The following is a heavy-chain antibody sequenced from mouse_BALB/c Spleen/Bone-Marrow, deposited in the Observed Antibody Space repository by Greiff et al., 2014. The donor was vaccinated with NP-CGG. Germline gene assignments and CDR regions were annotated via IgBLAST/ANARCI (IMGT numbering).Heavy chain of an antibody. Sequence: VQLQQSGAELVKPGASVKLSCTASGFNIKDTHMHWVKQRPEQGLEWIGRIDPANGNTKYDPKFQGKATITADTSSNTAYLQLSSLTSEDTAVYYCAIYYGNYYAMDYWGQGTSVTVSS. J-gene: IGHJ4*01. V-gene: IGHV14-3*02. CDR2: IDPANGNT. D-gene: IGHD2-1*01. CDR1: GFNIKDTH. CDR3: AIYYGNYYAMDY.